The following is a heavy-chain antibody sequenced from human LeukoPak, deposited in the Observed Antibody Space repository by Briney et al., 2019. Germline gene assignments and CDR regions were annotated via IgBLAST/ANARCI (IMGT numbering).Heavy chain of an antibody. V-gene: IGHV3-23*01. CDR1: GFTFSSYG. CDR2: ISGSGGST. Sequence: GGSLRLSCAASGFTFSSYGMSWVRQAPGKGLEWVSAISGSGGSTYYADSVKGRFTISRDNSKNTLYLQMNSLRAEGTAVYYCARGARGSGTASDYWGQGTLVTVSS. D-gene: IGHD3-10*01. CDR3: ARGARGSGTASDY. J-gene: IGHJ4*02.